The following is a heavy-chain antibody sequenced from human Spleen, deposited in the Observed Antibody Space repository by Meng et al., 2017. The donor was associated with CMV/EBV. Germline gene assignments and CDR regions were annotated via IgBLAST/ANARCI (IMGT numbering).Heavy chain of an antibody. Sequence: GGSLRLSCAASGFTFSSYEMNWVRQAPGKGLEWVAVISYDGSNKYYADSVKGRFTISRDNSKNTLYLQMNSLRAEDTAVYYCASTGGGWDDYWGQGTLVTVSS. CDR2: ISYDGSNK. CDR3: ASTGGGWDDY. D-gene: IGHD6-19*01. CDR1: GFTFSSYE. V-gene: IGHV3-30*04. J-gene: IGHJ4*02.